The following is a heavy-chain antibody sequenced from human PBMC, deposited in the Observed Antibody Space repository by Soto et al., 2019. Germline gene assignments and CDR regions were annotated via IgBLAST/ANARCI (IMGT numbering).Heavy chain of an antibody. Sequence: QVQLQESGPGLVKPSQTLSLTCTVSGGSISSGGYYWSWIRQHPGKCLEWIGYTYYSGSTYYNPSLKSRVTISVDTSKNQFALKLSSVTAADTAVYYCARGTTPLGAYFDYWGQGTLVTVSS. CDR1: GGSISSGGYY. CDR2: TYYSGST. CDR3: ARGTTPLGAYFDY. D-gene: IGHD4-17*01. J-gene: IGHJ4*02. V-gene: IGHV4-31*03.